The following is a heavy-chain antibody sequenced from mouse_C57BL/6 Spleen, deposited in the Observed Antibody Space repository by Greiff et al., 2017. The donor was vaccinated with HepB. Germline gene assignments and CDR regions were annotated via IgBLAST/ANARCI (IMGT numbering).Heavy chain of an antibody. Sequence: VKLQQPGAELVRPGTSVKLSCKASGYTFTSYWMHWVKQRPGQGLEWIGVIDPSDSYTNYNQKFKGKATLTVDTSSSTAYMQLSSLTSEDSAVYYCAREEGTGYFDYWGQGTTLTVSS. D-gene: IGHD3-3*01. CDR2: IDPSDSYT. V-gene: IGHV1-59*01. CDR3: AREEGTGYFDY. J-gene: IGHJ2*01. CDR1: GYTFTSYW.